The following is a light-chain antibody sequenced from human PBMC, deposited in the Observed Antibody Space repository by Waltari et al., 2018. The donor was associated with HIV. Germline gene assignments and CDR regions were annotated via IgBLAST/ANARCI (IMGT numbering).Light chain of an antibody. V-gene: IGKV2-28*01. CDR3: MQALQSPNT. J-gene: IGKJ2*01. CDR2: LAS. Sequence: DILLTQSPLSLPVTPGEPASISCWSSQSLVHTNGYNYLDWYLQKPGQSPQLLISLASTRASGVPDRFSGSGSGTDFTLKISRVEAEDVGVYYCMQALQSPNTFGQGTKVEIK. CDR1: QSLVHTNGYNY.